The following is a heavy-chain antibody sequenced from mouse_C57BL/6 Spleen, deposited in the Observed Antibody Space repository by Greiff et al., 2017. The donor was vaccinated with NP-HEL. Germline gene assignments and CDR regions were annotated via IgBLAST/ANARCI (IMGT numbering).Heavy chain of an antibody. CDR2: ISYDGSN. V-gene: IGHV3-6*01. D-gene: IGHD2-2*01. CDR1: GYSITSGYY. Sequence: EVQLVESGPGLVKPSQSLSLTCSVTGYSITSGYYWNWIRQFPGNKLEWMGYISYDGSNNYNPSLKNRISITRDTSKNQFFLKLNSVTTEDTATYYCASLYGYDEPYAMDYWGQGTSVTVSS. J-gene: IGHJ4*01. CDR3: ASLYGYDEPYAMDY.